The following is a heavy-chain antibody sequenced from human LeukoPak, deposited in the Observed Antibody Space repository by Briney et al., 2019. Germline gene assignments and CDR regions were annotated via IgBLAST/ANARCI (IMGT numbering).Heavy chain of an antibody. CDR1: GGTFSTYA. Sequence: GASVNVSCKASGGTFSTYAISWVRQAPGQGLEWMGRIIPILGIANYAQKFQDRVTITADKSTSTAYMELSSLRSEDTAVYYCARDDIVVVVAAQFDALDIWGQGTMVTVSS. CDR3: ARDDIVVVVAAQFDALDI. J-gene: IGHJ3*02. CDR2: IIPILGIA. D-gene: IGHD2-15*01. V-gene: IGHV1-69*04.